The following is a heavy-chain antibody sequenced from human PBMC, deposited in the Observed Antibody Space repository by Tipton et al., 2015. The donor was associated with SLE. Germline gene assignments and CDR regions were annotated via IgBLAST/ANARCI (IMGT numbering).Heavy chain of an antibody. D-gene: IGHD6-13*01. CDR1: GGSISSSSYY. J-gene: IGHJ1*01. Sequence: TLSLTCTVSGGSISSSSYYWGWIRQPPGKGLEWIGEINHSGSTNYNPSLKSRVTISVDTSKNQFSLKLSSVTAADTAVYYCARARVPYSSSAFRHWGQGTLVTVSS. CDR2: INHSGST. V-gene: IGHV4-39*07. CDR3: ARARVPYSSSAFRH.